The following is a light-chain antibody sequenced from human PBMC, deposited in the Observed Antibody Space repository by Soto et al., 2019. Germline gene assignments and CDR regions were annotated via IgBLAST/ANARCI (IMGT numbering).Light chain of an antibody. CDR2: AAS. V-gene: IGKV1-8*01. CDR3: QQYNSYWT. Sequence: AIRMTQSPSSLSASTGERVTITCRASQGISSYLAWYQQKPGKAPKLLIYAASTLQSGVPSRFSGSVSGTDFTLTISGLQPDDFATYYCQQYNSYWTFGQGTKVDIK. J-gene: IGKJ1*01. CDR1: QGISSY.